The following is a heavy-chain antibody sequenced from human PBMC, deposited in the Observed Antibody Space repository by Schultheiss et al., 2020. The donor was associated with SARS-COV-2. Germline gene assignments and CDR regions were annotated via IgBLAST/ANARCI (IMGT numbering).Heavy chain of an antibody. CDR2: ISYDGSNK. CDR1: GFTFSSYG. V-gene: IGHV3-30*18. Sequence: SCAASGFTFSSYGMHWVRQAPGKGLEWVAVISYDGSNKYYADSVKGRFTISRDNSKNTLYLQMNSLRAEDTAVYYCAKDRTFDPWGQGTLVTVSS. CDR3: AKDRTFDP. J-gene: IGHJ5*02.